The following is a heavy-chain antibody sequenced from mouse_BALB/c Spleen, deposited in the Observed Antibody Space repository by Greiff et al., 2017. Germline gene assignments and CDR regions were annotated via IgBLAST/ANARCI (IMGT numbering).Heavy chain of an antibody. V-gene: IGHV14-3*02. J-gene: IGHJ4*01. CDR3: ARSGYYRYDDAMDY. Sequence: VQLQQSGAELVKPGASVKLSCTASGFNIKDTYMHWVKQRPEQGLEWIGRIDPANGNTKYDPKFQGKATITADTSSNTAYLQLSSLTSEDTAVYYWARSGYYRYDDAMDYWGQGTSVTVSS. D-gene: IGHD2-14*01. CDR1: GFNIKDTY. CDR2: IDPANGNT.